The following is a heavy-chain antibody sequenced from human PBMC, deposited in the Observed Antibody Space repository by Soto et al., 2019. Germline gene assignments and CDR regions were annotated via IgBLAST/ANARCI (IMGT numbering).Heavy chain of an antibody. J-gene: IGHJ5*02. CDR3: ARGSRRRPSIAPHGVRDNWFDP. Sequence: SETLSLTCAVYGGSFSVYSWTWIRQPPGKGLEWIGEISHSGSTTYNPSLKSRLTISVDTSQSHLSLKLTSVTAADTAVYYCARGSRRRPSIAPHGVRDNWFDPWGQGTLVTVSS. V-gene: IGHV4-34*01. D-gene: IGHD6-6*01. CDR2: ISHSGST. CDR1: GGSFSVYS.